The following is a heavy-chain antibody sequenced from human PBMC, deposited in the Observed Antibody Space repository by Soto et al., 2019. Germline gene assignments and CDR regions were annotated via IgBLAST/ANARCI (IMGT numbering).Heavy chain of an antibody. Sequence: QVQLVQSGPEVKKPGASVKVSWKASGYACTSYGFSWVRQAPGQGLEWMGWISAHNGDTIYAQKFQDRITMTTDTSTNTAYLELRSLKSGDTAVFYCARSSGTYPPSRYYYGLDVWGQGTTVTFSS. V-gene: IGHV1-18*01. CDR1: GYACTSYG. CDR2: ISAHNGDT. CDR3: ARSSGTYPPSRYYYGLDV. D-gene: IGHD1-26*01. J-gene: IGHJ6*02.